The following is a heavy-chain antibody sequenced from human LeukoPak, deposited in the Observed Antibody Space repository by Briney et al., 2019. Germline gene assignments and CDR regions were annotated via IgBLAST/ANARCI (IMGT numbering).Heavy chain of an antibody. CDR2: INPSGGST. CDR1: GYTFTSYY. Sequence: ASVKVSCKASGYTFTSYYMHWVRQAPGQGLEWMGIINPSGGSTSYAQKFQGRVTMTRDTSTSTVYMELSSLRSEDTAVYYCARDPRIAAAGTSQYFDYWGQETLVTVSS. J-gene: IGHJ4*02. D-gene: IGHD6-13*01. V-gene: IGHV1-46*01. CDR3: ARDPRIAAAGTSQYFDY.